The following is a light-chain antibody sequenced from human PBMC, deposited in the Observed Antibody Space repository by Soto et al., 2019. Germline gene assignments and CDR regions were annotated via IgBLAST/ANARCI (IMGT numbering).Light chain of an antibody. V-gene: IGLV2-8*01. CDR2: EVT. CDR1: SSDVGGYNY. Sequence: QSALTQPPSASGSPGQSVTISCTGTSSDVGGYNYVSWYQQHPGKAPKLVIYEVTKRPSGVPDRFSGPKSGNTASLTVSGLQAEDEADYYCSSFTGASTIFGTGTKLTVL. J-gene: IGLJ1*01. CDR3: SSFTGASTI.